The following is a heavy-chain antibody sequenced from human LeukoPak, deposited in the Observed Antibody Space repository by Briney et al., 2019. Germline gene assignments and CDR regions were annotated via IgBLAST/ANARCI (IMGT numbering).Heavy chain of an antibody. CDR3: ANTIFGVVITGPHY. CDR2: ISYDGSNK. CDR1: GFTFSSYG. Sequence: GGSLRLSCAASGFTFSSYGMHWVRQAPGKGLEWVAVISYDGSNKYYADSVKGRFTISRDNSKNTLYLQMNSLRAEDTAVYYCANTIFGVVITGPHYWGQGTLVTVSS. J-gene: IGHJ4*02. V-gene: IGHV3-30*18. D-gene: IGHD3-3*01.